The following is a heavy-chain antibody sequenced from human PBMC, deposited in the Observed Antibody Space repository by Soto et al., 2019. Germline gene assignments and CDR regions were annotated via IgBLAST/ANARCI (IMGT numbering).Heavy chain of an antibody. Sequence: GGSLSLSCAASGFTFSSYAMSWVRQAPGKGLEWVSAISGSGGSTYYADSVKGRFTISRDNSKNSLYLQMNSLRAEDTAAYYCAKVVVYGETGPFDYWGQGTLVTVSS. J-gene: IGHJ4*02. CDR3: AKVVVYGETGPFDY. CDR2: ISGSGGST. D-gene: IGHD4-17*01. CDR1: GFTFSSYA. V-gene: IGHV3-23*01.